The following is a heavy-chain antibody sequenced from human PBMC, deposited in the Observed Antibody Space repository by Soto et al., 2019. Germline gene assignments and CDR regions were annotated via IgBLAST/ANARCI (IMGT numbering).Heavy chain of an antibody. CDR1: GYTFTSYD. D-gene: IGHD6-13*01. J-gene: IGHJ5*02. V-gene: IGHV1-8*01. CDR2: MNPNSGNT. CDR3: VRRRRSEYSTFDP. Sequence: ASVKVSCKASGYTFTSYDINWVRQATGQGLERMGWMNPNSGNTGYAQKFQGRVTMTRNTSISTAYMELSSLRSEDTAVYYCVRRRRSEYSTFDPWGQGTLVTVSS.